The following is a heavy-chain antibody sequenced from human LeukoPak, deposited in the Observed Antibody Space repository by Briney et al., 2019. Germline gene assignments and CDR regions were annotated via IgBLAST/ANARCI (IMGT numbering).Heavy chain of an antibody. CDR1: VFTFDDYA. CDR2: ISWNSGSM. CDR3: AKARLRYFDWLCFDY. V-gene: IGHV3-9*01. D-gene: IGHD3-9*01. J-gene: IGHJ4*02. Sequence: GGSLRLSCAASVFTFDDYAMHWVRQAPGKGLEWVSGISWNSGSMGYADSVKGRFTISRDNAKNSLYLQMNSLRDEDTALYYCAKARLRYFDWLCFDYWGQGTLVTVSS.